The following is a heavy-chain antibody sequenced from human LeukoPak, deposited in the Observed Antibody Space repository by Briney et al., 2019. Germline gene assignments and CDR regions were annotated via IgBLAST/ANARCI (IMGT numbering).Heavy chain of an antibody. Sequence: PGGSLRLSCAASEFTFSDYYMSWIRQAPGKGLEWVSYISSSSSYTNYADSVKGRFTISRDNAKNSLYLQMNSLRAEDTAAYYCARDTVLRYFGGEAFDIWGHGTMVTVSS. CDR2: ISSSSSYT. CDR3: ARDTVLRYFGGEAFDI. V-gene: IGHV3-11*06. CDR1: EFTFSDYY. J-gene: IGHJ3*02. D-gene: IGHD3-9*01.